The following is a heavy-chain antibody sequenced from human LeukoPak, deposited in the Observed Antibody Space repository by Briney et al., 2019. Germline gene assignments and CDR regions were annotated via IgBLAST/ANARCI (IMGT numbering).Heavy chain of an antibody. CDR3: ARGYNYRFEY. CDR1: GFTVNSYW. V-gene: IGHV3-74*01. Sequence: GGSLRLSCAVSGFTVNSYWMHWVRQGPGKGLVWVSHINSDGSTTGYADSVKGRFTISRDGAKNTLYLEMNNLRAEDTAVYYCARGYNYRFEYWGQGTLVIVSS. J-gene: IGHJ4*02. D-gene: IGHD1-14*01. CDR2: INSDGSTT.